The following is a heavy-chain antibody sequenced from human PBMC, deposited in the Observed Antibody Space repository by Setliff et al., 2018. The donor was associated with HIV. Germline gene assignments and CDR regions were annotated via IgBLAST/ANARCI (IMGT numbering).Heavy chain of an antibody. Sequence: GGSLRLSCTASGFVFRDHSLHWVRQAPGEGLEWVSSISSSGGYIYYADSVKGRFTIFRDNAKKSVYLELNSLRAEDTAVYYCARLPGYCSTSSCYGYLDYWGQGTLVTVSS. CDR1: GFVFRDHS. CDR2: ISSSGGYI. V-gene: IGHV3-21*01. J-gene: IGHJ4*02. CDR3: ARLPGYCSTSSCYGYLDY. D-gene: IGHD2-2*01.